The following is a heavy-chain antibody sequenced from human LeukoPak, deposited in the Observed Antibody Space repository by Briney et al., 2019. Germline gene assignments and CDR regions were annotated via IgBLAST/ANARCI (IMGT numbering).Heavy chain of an antibody. CDR2: INPNSGGT. J-gene: IGHJ5*02. D-gene: IGHD3-10*01. CDR1: GYTFTGYY. V-gene: IGHV1-2*02. CDR3: ARDRTMVRANWFDP. Sequence: ASVKVSCKASGYTFTGYYMHWVRQAPGQGLEWMGWINPNSGGTNYAQKFQGRVTMTRDTSISTAYMKLSRLRSDDTAVYYCARDRTMVRANWFDPWGQGTLVTVSS.